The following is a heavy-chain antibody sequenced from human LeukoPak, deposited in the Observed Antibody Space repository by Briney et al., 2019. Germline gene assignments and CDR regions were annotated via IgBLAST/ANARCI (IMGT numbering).Heavy chain of an antibody. D-gene: IGHD1-26*01. J-gene: IGHJ4*02. CDR2: IKQDGSTK. V-gene: IGHV3-7*01. Sequence: GGSLRLSCAASGFTFSNSWMAWVRQAPGKGLEGVANIKQDGSTKHYAESLKGRFTISRDNPKSSVYVQMNSLRADDTAVYYCARDTDGSLDYWGQGILVTVAS. CDR1: GFTFSNSW. CDR3: ARDTDGSLDY.